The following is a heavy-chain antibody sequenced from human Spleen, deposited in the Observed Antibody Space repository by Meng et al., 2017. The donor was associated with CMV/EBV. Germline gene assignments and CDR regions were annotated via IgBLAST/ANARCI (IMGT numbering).Heavy chain of an antibody. D-gene: IGHD4-17*01. J-gene: IGHJ4*02. V-gene: IGHV4-34*01. CDR1: GGSFSGYY. Sequence: QVQLQQWGAGLLKPSDTLALTCAVYGGSFSGYYWSWIRQPPGKGLEWIGEINHSGSTNYNPSLKSRVTISVDTSKNQFSLKLSSVTAADTAVYYCATGTTGFISYWGQGTLVTVSS. CDR2: INHSGST. CDR3: ATGTTGFISY.